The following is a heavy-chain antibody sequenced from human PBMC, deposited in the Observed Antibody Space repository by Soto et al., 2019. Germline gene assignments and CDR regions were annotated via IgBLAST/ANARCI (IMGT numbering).Heavy chain of an antibody. D-gene: IGHD6-19*01. J-gene: IGHJ4*02. V-gene: IGHV3-30-3*01. Sequence: QVQLVESGGGVVQPGRSLRLSCAASGFTFSSYAMHWVRQAPGKGLEWVAVISYDGSNKYYADSVKGRFTISRDDSKNTRYLQMNSLRAEDTAVYYCAIGHSGWYRAQVDYWGQGTLVTVSS. CDR3: AIGHSGWYRAQVDY. CDR1: GFTFSSYA. CDR2: ISYDGSNK.